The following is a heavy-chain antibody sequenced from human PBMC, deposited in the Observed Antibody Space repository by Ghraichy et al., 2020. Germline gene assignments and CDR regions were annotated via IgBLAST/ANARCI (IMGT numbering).Heavy chain of an antibody. J-gene: IGHJ6*02. CDR3: ARGGLEWLSFGRGARNYYYYYGMDV. CDR1: GGSFSGYY. CDR2: INHSGST. D-gene: IGHD3-3*01. Sequence: SETLSLTCAVYGGSFSGYYWSWIRQPPGKGLEWIGEINHSGSTNYNPSLKSRVTISVDTSKNQFSLKLSSVTAADTAVYYCARGGLEWLSFGRGARNYYYYYGMDVWGQGTTVTVSS. V-gene: IGHV4-34*01.